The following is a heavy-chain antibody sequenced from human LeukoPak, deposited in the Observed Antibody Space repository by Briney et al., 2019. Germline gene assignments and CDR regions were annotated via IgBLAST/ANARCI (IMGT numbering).Heavy chain of an antibody. V-gene: IGHV4-61*02. CDR2: IYTSGST. J-gene: IGHJ4*02. D-gene: IGHD6-19*01. Sequence: PSQTLSLTCTVSGGSISSGSYYWSWIRQPAGKGLEWLGRIYTSGSTNYNPSLKSRVTISVDTSKNQFSLKLSSVTAADTAVYYCARVSGYSSGATFDYWGQGTLVTVSS. CDR3: ARVSGYSSGATFDY. CDR1: GGSISSGSYY.